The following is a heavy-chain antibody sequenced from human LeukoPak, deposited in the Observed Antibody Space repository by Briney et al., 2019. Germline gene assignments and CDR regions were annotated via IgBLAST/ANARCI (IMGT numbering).Heavy chain of an antibody. D-gene: IGHD6-13*01. V-gene: IGHV4-59*01. Sequence: SETLSLTCTVSGGSLTNYYWSWIRQPPGKGLEWIGHSYYSGITNYNPSLKSRVTISVDTSKNQFSLRLSSVTAADTAVYYCVRGGSSSWPYYYYYYMDVWGKGTTVTVSS. CDR1: GGSLTNYY. CDR3: VRGGSSSWPYYYYYYMDV. CDR2: SYYSGIT. J-gene: IGHJ6*03.